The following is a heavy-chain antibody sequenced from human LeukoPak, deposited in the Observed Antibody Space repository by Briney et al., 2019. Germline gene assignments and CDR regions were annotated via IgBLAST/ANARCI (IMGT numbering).Heavy chain of an antibody. CDR3: AREIFGSGSCPDF. Sequence: GRSLRLSCAASGFAFNTYAMPWVRQAPGQGLEWVALIWHDGSHKFYSNSVRGQFTISRDNSKNTVSLQMNNLRPEDTAVYYCAREIFGSGSCPDFWGQGTLVTVSS. V-gene: IGHV3-33*01. CDR1: GFAFNTYA. CDR2: IWHDGSHK. D-gene: IGHD3-10*01. J-gene: IGHJ4*02.